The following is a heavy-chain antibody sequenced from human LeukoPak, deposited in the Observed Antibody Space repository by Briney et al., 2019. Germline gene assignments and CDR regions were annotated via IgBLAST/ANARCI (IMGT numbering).Heavy chain of an antibody. CDR3: ARGPYSSSWLSG. CDR2: INHSGST. Sequence: PSETLSLTCAVYGGSFSGYYWSWIRQPPGKGLEWIGEINHSGSTNYNPSLKSRVTISVDTSKNQFSLRLSSVTAADTAVYYCARGPYSSSWLSGWGQGTLVTVSS. CDR1: GGSFSGYY. V-gene: IGHV4-34*01. D-gene: IGHD6-13*01. J-gene: IGHJ4*02.